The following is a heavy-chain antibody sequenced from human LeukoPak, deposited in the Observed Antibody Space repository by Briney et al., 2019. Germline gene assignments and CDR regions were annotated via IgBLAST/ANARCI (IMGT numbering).Heavy chain of an antibody. CDR3: ARGYGSGWYGDYYYYMDV. CDR2: IFYSGST. Sequence: SETLSLTCTVSSGSISTSNYYWGWVRQPPGKALEWIGNIFYSGSTYYNPSLKSRVTMSVDTSKNQFSLKLSSVTAADTAVYYCARGYGSGWYGDYYYYMDVWGKGTTVTISS. CDR1: SGSISTSNYY. D-gene: IGHD6-19*01. J-gene: IGHJ6*03. V-gene: IGHV4-39*07.